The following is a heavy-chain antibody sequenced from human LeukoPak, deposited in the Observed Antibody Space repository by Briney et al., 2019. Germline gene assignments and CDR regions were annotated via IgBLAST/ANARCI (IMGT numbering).Heavy chain of an antibody. J-gene: IGHJ6*02. D-gene: IGHD3-3*01. CDR2: IIPIFGTA. Sequence: SVKVSCKASGGTFSSYAVSWVRQAPGQGLEWMGGIIPIFGTANYAQKFQGRVTITADESTSTAYMELSSLRSEDTAVYYCARSRFLEWLLSRYYYYGMDVWGQGTTVTVSS. CDR1: GGTFSSYA. CDR3: ARSRFLEWLLSRYYYYGMDV. V-gene: IGHV1-69*13.